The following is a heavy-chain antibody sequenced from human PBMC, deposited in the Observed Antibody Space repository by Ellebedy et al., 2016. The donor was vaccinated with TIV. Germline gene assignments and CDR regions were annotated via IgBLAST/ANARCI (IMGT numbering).Heavy chain of an antibody. J-gene: IGHJ4*02. CDR3: VRSGHSDGYFDY. D-gene: IGHD3-10*01. CDR2: LYSDDKT. CDR1: GFIVSTNY. Sequence: PGGSLRLSCAASGFIVSTNYMSWVRQAPGKGLEWVSVLYSDDKTYYADSVKGRFTFSRDNSRNTVSLQMSGLRAEDTARYYCVRSGHSDGYFDYWGQGTLVTVSS. V-gene: IGHV3-53*01.